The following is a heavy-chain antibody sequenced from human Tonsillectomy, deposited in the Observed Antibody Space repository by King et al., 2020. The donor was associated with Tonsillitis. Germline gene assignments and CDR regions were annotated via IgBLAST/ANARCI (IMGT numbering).Heavy chain of an antibody. J-gene: IGHJ4*02. Sequence: DVQLVESGGGLVQPGGSLRLSCAASGFTFSSYWMSWVRQAPGKGLEWVANIKQDGSEKSYVDSVKGRFTISRDNAKNSLYLQVNSLRAEDTAVYYCAREEVAYLFDYWGQGTLVTVSS. CDR1: GFTFSSYW. V-gene: IGHV3-7*03. CDR2: IKQDGSEK. CDR3: AREEVAYLFDY.